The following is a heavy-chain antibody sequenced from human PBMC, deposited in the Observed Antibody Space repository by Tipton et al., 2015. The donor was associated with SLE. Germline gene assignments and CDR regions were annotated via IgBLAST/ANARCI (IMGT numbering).Heavy chain of an antibody. CDR1: GNSIYNGFY. V-gene: IGHV4-38-2*02. CDR2: IYRSGTA. CDR3: ARGLFGGSYDY. Sequence: TLSLTCSVSGNSIYNGFYWGWIRQSPGKGLEWIGSIYRSGTAYYNPSLKSRVTMSVDTSKNQFSLKLSSVTAADTAVYYCARGLFGGSYDYWGQGTLVTVSS. J-gene: IGHJ4*02. D-gene: IGHD1-26*01.